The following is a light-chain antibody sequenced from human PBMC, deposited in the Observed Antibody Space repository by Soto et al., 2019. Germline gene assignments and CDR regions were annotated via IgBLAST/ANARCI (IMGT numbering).Light chain of an antibody. J-gene: IGKJ2*01. CDR3: QQYNNWPPYT. Sequence: ETMMTQSPGTLSVSPGERATLSCRASQSVRSNLAWYQQKPGQAPRLLIYGASTRATGIPARFSGSGSGTEFTRPISSLQSEDFAVYYCQQYNNWPPYTFGQGTNLEIK. CDR1: QSVRSN. CDR2: GAS. V-gene: IGKV3-15*01.